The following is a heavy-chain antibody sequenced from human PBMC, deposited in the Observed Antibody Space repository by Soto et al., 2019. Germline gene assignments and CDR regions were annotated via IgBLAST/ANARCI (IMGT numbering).Heavy chain of an antibody. CDR2: IWYDGSNK. V-gene: IGHV3-33*01. CDR3: ARDIWFGELPVDY. CDR1: GFTFSSYG. D-gene: IGHD3-10*01. J-gene: IGHJ4*02. Sequence: QVQLVESGGGVVQPGRSLRLSCAASGFTFSSYGMHWVRQAPGKGLEWVAVIWYDGSNKYYADSVKGRFTISRDNSKNTLYLQMNSLRAEDMAVYYCARDIWFGELPVDYWGQGTLVTVSS.